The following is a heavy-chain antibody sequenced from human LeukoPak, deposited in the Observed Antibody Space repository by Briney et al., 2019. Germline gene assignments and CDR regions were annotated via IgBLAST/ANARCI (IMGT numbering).Heavy chain of an antibody. CDR1: GFTFDDYA. V-gene: IGHV3-9*01. CDR2: ISWNSGSI. CDR3: AKVLDY. Sequence: PGGSLRLSCAASGFTFDDYAMHWVRQAPGKGLEWVSGISWNSGSIGYADSVKGRFTISRDNAKNSLYLQMNSLRAEDTAVYYCAKVLDYWGQGTLVTVSS. J-gene: IGHJ4*02.